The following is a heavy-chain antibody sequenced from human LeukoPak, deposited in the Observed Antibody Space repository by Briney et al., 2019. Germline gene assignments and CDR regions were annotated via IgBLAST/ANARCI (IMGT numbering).Heavy chain of an antibody. CDR2: IYYSGST. CDR3: ARPPPRGTGGYAFDY. J-gene: IGHJ4*02. Sequence: SETLSLTCSVSGDSISNYYWSWIRQPPGKGLDWLAYIYYSGSTNYNPSLKSRATIAVDTSKTLLSPELRSVTAADTAVYYCARPPPRGTGGYAFDYWGQGTLVTVSS. D-gene: IGHD2-8*02. CDR1: GDSISNYY. V-gene: IGHV4-59*08.